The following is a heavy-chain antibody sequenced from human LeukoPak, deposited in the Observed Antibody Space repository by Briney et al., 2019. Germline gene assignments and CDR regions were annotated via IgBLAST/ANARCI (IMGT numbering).Heavy chain of an antibody. J-gene: IGHJ4*02. V-gene: IGHV1-2*06. CDR3: ARGRYDSSGYYHYTFDY. Sequence: ASVKVSCKASGYTFTGYYMHWVRQAPGQGLEWMGRINPNSGGTNYAQKFQGRVTMTRDTSIGTAYMERSRLRSDDTAVYYCARGRYDSSGYYHYTFDYWGQGTLVTVSS. CDR2: INPNSGGT. D-gene: IGHD3-22*01. CDR1: GYTFTGYY.